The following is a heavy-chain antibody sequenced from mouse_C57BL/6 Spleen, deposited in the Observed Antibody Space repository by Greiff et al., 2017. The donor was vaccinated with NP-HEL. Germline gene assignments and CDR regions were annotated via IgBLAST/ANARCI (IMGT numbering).Heavy chain of an antibody. J-gene: IGHJ3*01. CDR2: ISDGGSYT. Sequence: EVKLVESGGGLVKPGGSLKLSCAASGFTFSSYAMSWVRQTPEKRLEWVATISDGGSYTYYPDNVKGRFTISRDNAKNNLYLQMSHLKSEDTAMYYCAREGGYYDYDERGSWFAYWGQGTLVTVSA. D-gene: IGHD2-4*01. CDR3: AREGGYYDYDERGSWFAY. V-gene: IGHV5-4*01. CDR1: GFTFSSYA.